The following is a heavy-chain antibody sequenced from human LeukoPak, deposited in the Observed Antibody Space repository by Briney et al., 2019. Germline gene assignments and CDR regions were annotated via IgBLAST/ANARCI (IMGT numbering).Heavy chain of an antibody. CDR1: GFTFSSYA. D-gene: IGHD5-12*01. CDR3: VRSSRGYSGHDSGY. J-gene: IGHJ4*02. CDR2: IYYTGST. Sequence: GSLRLSCAASGFTFSSYAMSWIRQPPGKGLEWIGYIYYTGSTNYNPSLKSRVTISADTSKNQFSLRLNSVTAADTAVYYCVRSSRGYSGHDSGYWGQGTLVTVSS. V-gene: IGHV4-59*01.